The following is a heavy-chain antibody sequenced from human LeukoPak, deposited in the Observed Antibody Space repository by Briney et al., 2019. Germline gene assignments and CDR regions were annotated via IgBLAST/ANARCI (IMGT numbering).Heavy chain of an antibody. D-gene: IGHD3-3*01. J-gene: IGHJ3*02. CDR1: GGSISSGDYY. CDR2: IYYSGST. Sequence: PSQTLSLTCTVSGGSISSGDYYWSWIRQPPGKGLEWIGYIYYSGSTYYNPSLKSRVTISVDTSKNQFSLKLSSVTAADTAVYYCARAQYYDFRSGYYTGGAFDIWGQGTMVTVSS. V-gene: IGHV4-30-4*01. CDR3: ARAQYYDFRSGYYTGGAFDI.